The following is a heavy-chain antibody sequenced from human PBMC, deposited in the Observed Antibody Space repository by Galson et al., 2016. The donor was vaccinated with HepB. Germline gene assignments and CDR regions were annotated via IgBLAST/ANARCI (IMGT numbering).Heavy chain of an antibody. Sequence: SLRLSCAASGFTFNDYYMNWIRQAPGKGLEWVSYFSNSGYYTNYADSVKGRFTISRDNARNSLYLQMDSLRAEDTAVYYCARAMIRGVIKSSLNDAFDIWGQGTLVTVSS. V-gene: IGHV3-11*06. CDR3: ARAMIRGVIKSSLNDAFDI. CDR2: FSNSGYYT. D-gene: IGHD3-10*01. J-gene: IGHJ3*02. CDR1: GFTFNDYY.